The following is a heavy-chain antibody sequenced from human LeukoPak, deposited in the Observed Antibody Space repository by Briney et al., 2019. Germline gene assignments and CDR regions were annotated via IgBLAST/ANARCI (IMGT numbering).Heavy chain of an antibody. CDR2: IYHSGST. CDR1: GGSISSGGYS. Sequence: SQTLSLTCAVSGGSISSGGYSWSWIRQPPGKGLEWIGYIYHSGSTYYNPSLKSRVTISVDGSKNQFSLKLSSVTAADTAVYYCARGVRYYGSGSYYFYFDYWGQGTLVTVSS. D-gene: IGHD3-10*01. CDR3: ARGVRYYGSGSYYFYFDY. V-gene: IGHV4-30-2*01. J-gene: IGHJ4*02.